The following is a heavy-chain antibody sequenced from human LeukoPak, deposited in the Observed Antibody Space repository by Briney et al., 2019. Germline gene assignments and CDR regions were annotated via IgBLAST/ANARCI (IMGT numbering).Heavy chain of an antibody. CDR1: GFIFRNYA. CDR3: AKEDSNSYGSGSYYNDDC. Sequence: GGSLRLSCAASGFIFRNYAMSWVRQAPGKGLKWVSAISGSGGSTYYADSVKGRFTISRDNSKNTLYLHMNSLRAEDTAVYYCAKEDSNSYGSGSYYNDDCWGKGTLVTVSS. D-gene: IGHD3-10*01. J-gene: IGHJ4*02. V-gene: IGHV3-23*01. CDR2: ISGSGGST.